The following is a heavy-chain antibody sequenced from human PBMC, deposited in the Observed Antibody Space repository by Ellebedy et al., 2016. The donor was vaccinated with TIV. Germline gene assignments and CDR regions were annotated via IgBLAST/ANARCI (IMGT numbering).Heavy chain of an antibody. CDR1: GYSFTSYW. CDR2: IYPGDSDT. CDR3: ARQKEYYYDSSGYPDY. V-gene: IGHV5-51*01. D-gene: IGHD3-22*01. J-gene: IGHJ4*02. Sequence: GESLKISCKGSGYSFTSYWIGWVRQMPGKGLEWMGIIYPGDSDTRYSPSVQGQVTISADKSISTAYLQWSSLKASDTAMYYCARQKEYYYDSSGYPDYWGQGTLVTVSS.